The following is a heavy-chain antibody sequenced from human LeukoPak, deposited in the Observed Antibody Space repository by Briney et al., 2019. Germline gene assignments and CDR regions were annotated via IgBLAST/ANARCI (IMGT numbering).Heavy chain of an antibody. Sequence: ASVKVSCKASGYTFTSYYMHWVRQAPGQGLEWMRIISPSGGSTSYAQKFQGRVTMTRDMSTSTVYMELSSLRSEDTAVYYCARGGWGYDSSGYYFVGAFDIWGQGTMVTVSS. CDR2: ISPSGGST. J-gene: IGHJ3*02. CDR3: ARGGWGYDSSGYYFVGAFDI. D-gene: IGHD3-22*01. CDR1: GYTFTSYY. V-gene: IGHV1-46*01.